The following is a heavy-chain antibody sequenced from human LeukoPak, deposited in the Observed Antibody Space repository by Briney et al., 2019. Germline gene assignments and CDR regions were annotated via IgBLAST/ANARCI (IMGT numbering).Heavy chain of an antibody. CDR2: IYHSGIT. J-gene: IGHJ6*03. Sequence: SETLSLTCGVSGYSISTDYYYWGWIRQPPGKGLEWIGNIYHSGITYYSPSLKSRVTISVDTSKNQFSLRLSSVTAEDTAVYYCTRAAGNYQFYYYMDVWGKGTTATVSS. CDR3: TRAAGNYQFYYYMDV. V-gene: IGHV4-38-2*01. CDR1: GYSISTDYYY. D-gene: IGHD1-14*01.